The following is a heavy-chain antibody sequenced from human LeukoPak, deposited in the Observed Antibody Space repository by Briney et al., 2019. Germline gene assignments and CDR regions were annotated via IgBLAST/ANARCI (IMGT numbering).Heavy chain of an antibody. CDR1: GFTFSSYD. Sequence: PGGSLRLSCAASGFTFSSYDMHWVRQATGKGLEWVSAIGTAGDTYYPGSVKGRFTISRENAKNSLYLQMNSLRAGDTAVYYCARDLFYTGSFDIWGQGTMVTVSS. V-gene: IGHV3-13*01. J-gene: IGHJ3*02. CDR3: ARDLFYTGSFDI. D-gene: IGHD3-16*01. CDR2: IGTAGDT.